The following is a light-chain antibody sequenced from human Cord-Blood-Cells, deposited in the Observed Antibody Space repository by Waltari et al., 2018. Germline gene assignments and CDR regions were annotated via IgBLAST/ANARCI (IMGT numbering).Light chain of an antibody. CDR3: RSYTSSRTGA. CDR1: IPDVGGYNY. Sequence: QSALTQSASVPASPGQSITTYCTGTIPDVGGYNYVPWYKQHPGKAPNSMIYGGRNGCSGGSNRSCGAKTGNAPSLTSSGLQAEDEGDDHGRSYTSSRTGAFGGGTELT. J-gene: IGLJ2*01. V-gene: IGLV2-14*01. CDR2: GGR.